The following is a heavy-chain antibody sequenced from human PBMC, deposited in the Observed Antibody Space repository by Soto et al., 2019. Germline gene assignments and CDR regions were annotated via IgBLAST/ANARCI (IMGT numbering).Heavy chain of an antibody. D-gene: IGHD3-22*01. CDR2: IYYSGST. V-gene: IGHV4-59*08. Sequence: SETLSLTCAVYGGSFSGYYWGWFRQPPGKGLEWVGYIYYSGSTTYSPSLKSRVTISVDTSKNQFSLKLDSVTAADTAVYYCARLGGYYQAFDQWGQGSLVTV. CDR1: GGSFSGYY. CDR3: ARLGGYYQAFDQ. J-gene: IGHJ4*02.